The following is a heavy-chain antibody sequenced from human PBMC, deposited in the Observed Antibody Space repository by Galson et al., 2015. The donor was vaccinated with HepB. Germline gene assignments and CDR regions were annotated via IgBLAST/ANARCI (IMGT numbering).Heavy chain of an antibody. D-gene: IGHD3-10*01. V-gene: IGHV3-30*18. CDR2: ISYDGSNK. CDR1: GFTFSAYG. CDR3: AKRMVRGVNSDSGMDV. Sequence: SLRLSCAASGFTFSAYGIHWVRQAPGKGLEWVAVISYDGSNKYYADSVKGRFTISRDNSQNTLYLQMDSLRAEDTAVYYCAKRMVRGVNSDSGMDVWGQGTAVTVSS. J-gene: IGHJ6*02.